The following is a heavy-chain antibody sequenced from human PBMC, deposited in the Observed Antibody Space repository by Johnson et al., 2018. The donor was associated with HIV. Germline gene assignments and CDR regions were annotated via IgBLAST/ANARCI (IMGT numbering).Heavy chain of an antibody. J-gene: IGHJ3*02. CDR1: GFTFRSYW. V-gene: IGHV3-7*05. D-gene: IGHD4-11*01. Sequence: MLLVESGGGLVQPGGSLRLSCAASGFTFRSYWMSWVRQAPGKGLEWVANIKQDGSEKYSVDSVKGRFTIPRDNAKNSLYLQMNSLRAEDTAVYYCARSYPGSASVYRDAFDIWGQGTMVTVSS. CDR2: IKQDGSEK. CDR3: ARSYPGSASVYRDAFDI.